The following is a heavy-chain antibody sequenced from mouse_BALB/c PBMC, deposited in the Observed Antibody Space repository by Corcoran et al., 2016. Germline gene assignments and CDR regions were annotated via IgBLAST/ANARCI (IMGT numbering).Heavy chain of an antibody. Sequence: EVQLQQSGPELVKPGASVKISCKASGYSFTGYYMHWVKQSHVKSLEWIGRINPYNGATSYNQNFKDKASLTVDKSSSTAYMELHSLTSEDSAVYYCARSLYGNGAMDYWGQGTSVTVSP. D-gene: IGHD2-1*01. CDR2: INPYNGAT. CDR3: ARSLYGNGAMDY. CDR1: GYSFTGYY. J-gene: IGHJ4*01. V-gene: IGHV1-26*01.